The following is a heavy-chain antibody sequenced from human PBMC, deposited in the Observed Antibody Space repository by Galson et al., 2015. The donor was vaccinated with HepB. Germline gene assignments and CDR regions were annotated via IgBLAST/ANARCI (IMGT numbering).Heavy chain of an antibody. D-gene: IGHD5-18*01. V-gene: IGHV3-49*04. CDR1: GFIFGDYA. Sequence: SLRLSCATSGFIFGDYAMSWVRQAPGKGLEWISYIRSEAYGGTTVYAASVKGRFTISRDYSKSIAHLQMNSLEVDDTAVYYCCRDRPGNGNTATRGWFDPRGQGTLVTVSS. J-gene: IGHJ5*02. CDR2: IRSEAYGGTT. CDR3: CRDRPGNGNTATRGWFDP.